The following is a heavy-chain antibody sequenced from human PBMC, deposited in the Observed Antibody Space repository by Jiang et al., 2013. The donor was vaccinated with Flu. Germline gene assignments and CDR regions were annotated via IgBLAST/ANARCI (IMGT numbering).Heavy chain of an antibody. D-gene: IGHD6-19*01. Sequence: PGKGLEWVAAIWHDGSKQYYTDSVRGRFTISRDNSKNTLYLEMNSLRAEDTALYYCARGNLFHSAWEFDYWGQGALVTVSS. V-gene: IGHV3-33*01. CDR2: IWHDGSKQ. J-gene: IGHJ4*02. CDR3: ARGNLFHSAWEFDY.